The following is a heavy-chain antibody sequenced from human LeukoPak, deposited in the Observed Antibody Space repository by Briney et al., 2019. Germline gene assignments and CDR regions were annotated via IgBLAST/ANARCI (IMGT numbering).Heavy chain of an antibody. CDR1: GGSVTDYY. D-gene: IGHD1-26*01. CDR3: TRDTTRYDY. CDR2: IYYTGT. Sequence: SETLSLTCTVSGGSVTDYYWSWIRQSPGKGLEWIGYIYYTGTSYNPSLKSRVTISADTSKNQFSLKLISVTAADTAVYYCTRDTTRYDYWGQGTLVTVSS. J-gene: IGHJ4*02. V-gene: IGHV4-59*02.